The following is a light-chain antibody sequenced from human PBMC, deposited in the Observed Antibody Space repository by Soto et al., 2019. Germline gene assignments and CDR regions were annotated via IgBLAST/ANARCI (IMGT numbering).Light chain of an antibody. J-gene: IGLJ3*02. CDR2: RNH. CDR1: RSNIGAGYD. V-gene: IGLV1-40*01. Sequence: QSVLTQPPSVSGAPGQRVTISCTGSRSNIGAGYDVHWYQQIPGTAPKLLIYRNHDRPSGVPDRFSGSKSGTSASLAITGLQAEDEGDYYCQSYDTSVSGARVFGGGTKVTVL. CDR3: QSYDTSVSGARV.